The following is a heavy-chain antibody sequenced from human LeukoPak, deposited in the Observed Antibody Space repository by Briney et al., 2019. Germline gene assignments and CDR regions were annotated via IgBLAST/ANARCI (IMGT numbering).Heavy chain of an antibody. D-gene: IGHD5-24*01. CDR1: GFTFSSYA. CDR2: ITDSGGST. Sequence: GGSLRLSCAASGFTFSSYAMSWVRQAPGKGLEWVSTITDSGGSTFYADSVKGRVTISRDNSKNTLYLQMNSLRTEDTAVYYCRDPFDYWGQGTLVTVSS. CDR3: RDPFDY. V-gene: IGHV3-23*01. J-gene: IGHJ4*02.